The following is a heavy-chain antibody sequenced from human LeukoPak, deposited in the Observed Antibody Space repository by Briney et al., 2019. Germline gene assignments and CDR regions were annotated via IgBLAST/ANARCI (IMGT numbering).Heavy chain of an antibody. V-gene: IGHV4-59*01. J-gene: IGHJ4*02. D-gene: IGHD3-10*01. CDR1: GGSISSYY. Sequence: SETLSLTCTVSGGSISSYYWSWVRQPPGKGLEWIGYIYYSGGTAYNPSLKSRVTISVDTSKNQFSLKVSCVTAADTAVYYCARAGTDWGQGTLVTVSS. CDR2: IYYSGGT. CDR3: ARAGTD.